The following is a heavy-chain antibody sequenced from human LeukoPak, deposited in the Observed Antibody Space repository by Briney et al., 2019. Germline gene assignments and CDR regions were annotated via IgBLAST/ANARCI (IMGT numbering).Heavy chain of an antibody. J-gene: IGHJ6*02. CDR1: GFTFSSYV. Sequence: GRSLRLSCAASGFTFSSYVMHWVRQAPGKGLEWVAVISYDGSNKYYADSVKGRFTISRDNSKNTLYLQMNSLRAEDTAVYYCAKDDVWGQGTTVTVSS. V-gene: IGHV3-30*18. CDR2: ISYDGSNK. CDR3: AKDDV.